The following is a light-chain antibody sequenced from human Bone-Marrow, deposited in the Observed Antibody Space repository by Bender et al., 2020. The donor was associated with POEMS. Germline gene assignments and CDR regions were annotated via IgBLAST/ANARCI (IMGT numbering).Light chain of an antibody. Sequence: QSALTQPASVSGSPGQSITISCTGASSDVGAYNLVSWYQHHPGTAPKLMVYDVTNRPSGVSNRFSGSKSGNTASLTISGLQSEDEADYYCTSYTTSDTWVFGGGTKLTVL. V-gene: IGLV2-14*02. CDR2: DVT. CDR1: SSDVGAYNL. J-gene: IGLJ3*02. CDR3: TSYTTSDTWV.